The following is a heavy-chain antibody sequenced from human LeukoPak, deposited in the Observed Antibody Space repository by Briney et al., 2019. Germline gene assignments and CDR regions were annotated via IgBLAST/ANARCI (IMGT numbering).Heavy chain of an antibody. Sequence: ASVKVSCKASGYTFISYYIHWVRQAPGQGLEWLGIINPSGGSTTYAQKFQGRVAMTRDTSTGTVYMELSSLRSEDTAVYYCARDPYDFLTGHYSGSGGDYWGQGTLVTVSS. V-gene: IGHV1-46*01. CDR3: ARDPYDFLTGHYSGSGGDY. CDR1: GYTFISYY. J-gene: IGHJ4*02. CDR2: INPSGGST. D-gene: IGHD3-9*01.